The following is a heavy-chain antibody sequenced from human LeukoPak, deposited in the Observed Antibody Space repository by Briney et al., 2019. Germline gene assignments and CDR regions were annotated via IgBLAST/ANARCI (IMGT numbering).Heavy chain of an antibody. J-gene: IGHJ4*02. CDR1: GFTFDDYA. D-gene: IGHD4-17*01. Sequence: GGSLRLSCAASGFTFDDYAMHWVRQAPGKGLEWVSGISWNSGSIGYADSVKGRFTISRDNSKNTLYLQMNSLRAEDMAVYYCAKDRHDYDDYRRFDYWGQGTLVTVSS. V-gene: IGHV3-9*03. CDR3: AKDRHDYDDYRRFDY. CDR2: ISWNSGSI.